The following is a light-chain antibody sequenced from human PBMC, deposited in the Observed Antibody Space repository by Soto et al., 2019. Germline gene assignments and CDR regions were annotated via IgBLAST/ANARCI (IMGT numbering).Light chain of an antibody. CDR3: QQSYTTLPIT. CDR2: AAS. J-gene: IGKJ5*01. Sequence: DIQMTQSPSSLSASLGDRVTITCRASQNIRTSLNWYQQTPGKAPKLLIYAASSLHSGVPSRFSGSGSGTDFTLTISSLQPEDFATYYCQQSYTTLPITFGQGTRLEIK. V-gene: IGKV1-39*01. CDR1: QNIRTS.